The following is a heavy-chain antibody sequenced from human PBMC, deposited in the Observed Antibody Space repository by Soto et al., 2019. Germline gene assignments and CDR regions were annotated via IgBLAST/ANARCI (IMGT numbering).Heavy chain of an antibody. CDR1: VFTFSSYS. CDR3: AREYTAWPLAYGLDV. J-gene: IGHJ6*02. D-gene: IGHD2-2*02. V-gene: IGHV3-21*01. CDR2: ISSRSDI. Sequence: WGSLRISCVCSVFTFSSYSINWVRQAPGKGLEWVSSISSRSDIYYADSVKGRFTISRDNAKNSVSLQMNSLRAEDTAVYYCAREYTAWPLAYGLDVWGQGTTVTAP.